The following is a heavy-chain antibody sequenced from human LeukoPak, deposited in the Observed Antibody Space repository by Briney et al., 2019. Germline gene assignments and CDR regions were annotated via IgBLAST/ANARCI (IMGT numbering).Heavy chain of an antibody. CDR3: AKPLALAVAGDD. V-gene: IGHV3-74*01. J-gene: IGHJ4*02. CDR2: INSDGSST. CDR1: GFTFSSYW. Sequence: QPGGSLRLSCAASGFTFSSYWMHWVRQAPGKGLVWVSRINSDGSSTSYADSVKGRFTISRDNAKNTLYLQMNSLRAEDTAVYYCAKPLALAVAGDDWGQGTLVTVSS. D-gene: IGHD6-19*01.